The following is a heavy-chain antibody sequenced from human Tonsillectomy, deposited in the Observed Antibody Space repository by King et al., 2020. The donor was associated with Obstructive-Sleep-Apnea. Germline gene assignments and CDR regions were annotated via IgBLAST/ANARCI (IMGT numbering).Heavy chain of an antibody. D-gene: IGHD6-19*01. Sequence: QLVQSGAEVKKPGYSVKVSCKASGGTLSKSAIGWVRQAPGQGLEWMGGVFTVFGTTSYAQKFQGRVTITADESTSTAYMELSSLKSDDTAIYYCAKGDTSGWSTPYYLDSWGQGTLVTVSS. J-gene: IGHJ4*02. CDR3: AKGDTSGWSTPYYLDS. V-gene: IGHV1-69*01. CDR1: GGTLSKSA. CDR2: VFTVFGTT.